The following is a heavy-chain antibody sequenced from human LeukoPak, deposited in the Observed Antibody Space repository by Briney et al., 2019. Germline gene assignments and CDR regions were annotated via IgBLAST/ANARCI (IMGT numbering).Heavy chain of an antibody. Sequence: GGSLRLSCAASRFTFSSYSMNWVRQAPGKGLEWVSSISSTSSYINYADSVKGRFTISRDNAKNSLYLQMNSLRAEDTAVYYCARSMQWLVPWVDYWGQGTLVTVSS. CDR1: RFTFSSYS. J-gene: IGHJ4*02. CDR2: ISSTSSYI. CDR3: ARSMQWLVPWVDY. D-gene: IGHD6-19*01. V-gene: IGHV3-21*01.